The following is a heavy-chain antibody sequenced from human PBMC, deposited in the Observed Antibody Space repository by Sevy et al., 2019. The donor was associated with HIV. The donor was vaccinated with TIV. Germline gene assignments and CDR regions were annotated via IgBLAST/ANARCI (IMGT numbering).Heavy chain of an antibody. V-gene: IGHV3-30*18. D-gene: IGHD2-15*01. CDR1: GFTFSSYG. J-gene: IGHJ3*02. Sequence: QLGGSLRLSCAASGFTFSSYGMHWVRQAPGKGLEWVAVISYDGSNKYYADSVKGRFTISRDNSKNTLYLQMNSLRAEDTAVYYCAKVPSYCSGGSCDAFDIWGQGTMVTVSS. CDR2: ISYDGSNK. CDR3: AKVPSYCSGGSCDAFDI.